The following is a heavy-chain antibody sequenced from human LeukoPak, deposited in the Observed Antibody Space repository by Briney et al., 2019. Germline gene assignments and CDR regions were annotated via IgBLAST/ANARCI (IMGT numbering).Heavy chain of an antibody. CDR2: INPSGGST. Sequence: RASVKVSCKASGYTFTSYYMHWVRQAPGQGLEWMGIINPSGGSTSYAQKFQGRATMTRDMSTSTVYMELSSLRSEDTAVYYCASLGSSWSPPFDYWGQGTLVTVSS. J-gene: IGHJ4*02. D-gene: IGHD6-13*01. V-gene: IGHV1-46*01. CDR1: GYTFTSYY. CDR3: ASLGSSWSPPFDY.